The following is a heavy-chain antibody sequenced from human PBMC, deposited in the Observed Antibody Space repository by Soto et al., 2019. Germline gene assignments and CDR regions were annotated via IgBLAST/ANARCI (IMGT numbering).Heavy chain of an antibody. CDR2: IYYSGST. CDR1: GGSISSYY. Sequence: PSETLSLTCTVSGGSISSYYWSWIRQPPGKGLEWIGYIYYSGSTNYNPSLKSRVTISVDTSKNQFSLKLSSVTAADTAVYYCARTMVAISNFDDWGQGTLVTVSS. J-gene: IGHJ4*02. D-gene: IGHD4-17*01. CDR3: ARTMVAISNFDD. V-gene: IGHV4-59*01.